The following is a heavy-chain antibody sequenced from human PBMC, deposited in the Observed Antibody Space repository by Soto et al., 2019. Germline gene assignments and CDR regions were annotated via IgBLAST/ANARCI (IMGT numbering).Heavy chain of an antibody. CDR2: ISNDGSNE. D-gene: IGHD5-12*01. J-gene: IGHJ6*02. CDR3: ASPKWLRSHYYYGMDV. V-gene: IGHV3-30*03. Sequence: PGGSLRLSCAGSGFTFRWFGMNWVRQAPGKGLEWVARISNDGSNEYYVDSVKGRFTISRDNSKNTLYLQMDSLRAEDTAVYYCASPKWLRSHYYYGMDVWGQGTTVTVSS. CDR1: GFTFRWFG.